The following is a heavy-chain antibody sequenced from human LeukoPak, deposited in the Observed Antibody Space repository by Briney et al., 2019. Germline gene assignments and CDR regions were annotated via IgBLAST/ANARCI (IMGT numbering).Heavy chain of an antibody. V-gene: IGHV3-23*01. Sequence: GGSLRLSCAASGFLFFNYGMNWVRQAPGKGLEWVSVVTGNGAETKYADSVKGRFTVFRDNSKNMLYLQMDRLRADDTAVYCCAKRDGPYFFDYWGQGTPVTVSS. J-gene: IGHJ4*02. CDR2: VTGNGAET. CDR1: GFLFFNYG. CDR3: AKRDGPYFFDY.